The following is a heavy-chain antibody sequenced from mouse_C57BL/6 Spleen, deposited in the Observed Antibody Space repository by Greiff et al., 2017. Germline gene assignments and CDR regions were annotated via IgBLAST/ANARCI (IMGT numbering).Heavy chain of an antibody. V-gene: IGHV1-62-2*01. J-gene: IGHJ3*01. D-gene: IGHD2-4*01. CDR1: GYTFTEYT. CDR3: TRHDNDYDGAWFAY. Sequence: QVQLQQSGAELVKPGASVKLSCKASGYTFTEYTIHWVKQRSGQGLEWIGWFYPGSGSIKYNEKFKDKATLTADKSSRTAYMELSRMSSEDSAVYFCTRHDNDYDGAWFAYWGQGTLVTVSA. CDR2: FYPGSGSI.